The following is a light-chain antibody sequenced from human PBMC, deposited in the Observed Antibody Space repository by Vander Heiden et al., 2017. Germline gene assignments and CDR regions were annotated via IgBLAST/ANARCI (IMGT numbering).Light chain of an antibody. CDR3: QQRSNWPPAWT. CDR2: DAS. CDR1: QSVSIY. V-gene: IGKV3-11*01. J-gene: IGKJ1*01. Sequence: EIVLPQSPATLSLSPGERATLSCRASQSVSIYLAWYQQKPGQAPRLLIYDASNRATGIPARFSGSGSGTDFTLTISSLEPEDFAVYYCQQRSNWPPAWTFGQGTKVEIK.